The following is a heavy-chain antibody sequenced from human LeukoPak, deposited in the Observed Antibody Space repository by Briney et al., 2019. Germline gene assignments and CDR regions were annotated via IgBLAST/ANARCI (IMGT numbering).Heavy chain of an antibody. CDR2: ISGSGFNT. V-gene: IGHV3-23*01. CDR1: GFTLSNYA. J-gene: IGHJ4*02. CDR3: AKGAYDYIEIGYFDP. D-gene: IGHD5-12*01. Sequence: QSGGSLRLSCAASGFTLSNYAMSWVRQAPGKGLEWVSAISGSGFNTYYADSVKGRFTISRDTSKNTLFLQMNSLRAEDTAIYYCAKGAYDYIEIGYFDPWGQGTLVTVSS.